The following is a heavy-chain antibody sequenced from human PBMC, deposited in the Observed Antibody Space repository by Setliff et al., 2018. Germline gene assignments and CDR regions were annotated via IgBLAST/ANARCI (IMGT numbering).Heavy chain of an antibody. CDR3: ARGERVGGFDY. CDR2: INHSGST. Sequence: SETLSLTCAVYGESFSGHYWSWIRQPPGKGLEWIGEINHSGSTNYNPSLKSRVTISVDRPKNQFSLTLRSVTAADTAVYYCARGERVGGFDYWGQGTLVTVSS. V-gene: IGHV4-34*01. CDR1: GESFSGHY. D-gene: IGHD1-26*01. J-gene: IGHJ4*02.